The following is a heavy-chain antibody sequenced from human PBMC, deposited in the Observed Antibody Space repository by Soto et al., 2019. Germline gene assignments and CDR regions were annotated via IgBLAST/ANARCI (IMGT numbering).Heavy chain of an antibody. CDR2: IYYRGST. CDR1: GGSISSYY. Sequence: QVQLQESGPGLVKPSETLSLTCTVSGGSISSYYWSWIRQPPGKGLEWIGYIYYRGSTNYNPSLKSRVTISVDTSKNQFSLKLSSVTAADTAMYYCARFNWYFDLWGRAPWSLSPQ. V-gene: IGHV4-59*01. J-gene: IGHJ2*01. CDR3: ARFNWYFDL.